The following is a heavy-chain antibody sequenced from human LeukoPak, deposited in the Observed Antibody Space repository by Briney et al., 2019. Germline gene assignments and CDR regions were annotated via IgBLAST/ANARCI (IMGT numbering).Heavy chain of an antibody. V-gene: IGHV3-7*01. CDR1: GFTFSTYW. CDR2: IKSDGSEK. D-gene: IGHD3-3*01. Sequence: GGSLRLSCAASGFTFSTYWMSWVRQAPGKGLEWVANIKSDGSEKYYVDSVKGRFTISRDNAKNSLYMQMNSLGAEDTAVYYCARSPTYYDFWSGYKFIDYWGQGTLVTVSS. CDR3: ARSPTYYDFWSGYKFIDY. J-gene: IGHJ4*02.